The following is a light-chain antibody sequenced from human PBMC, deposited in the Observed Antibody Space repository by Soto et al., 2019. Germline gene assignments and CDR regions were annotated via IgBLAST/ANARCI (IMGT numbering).Light chain of an antibody. Sequence: DIQMTQSPSTLSASVGDRVTITCRASQSISSWLAWYQQKPGKAPKLLIYDASSLESGVPSRFSGSGSGTEFTLTISSLQPDDFATYYCQQYNSSPLTCGPGTKVDIK. CDR3: QQYNSSPLT. CDR1: QSISSW. CDR2: DAS. V-gene: IGKV1-5*01. J-gene: IGKJ3*01.